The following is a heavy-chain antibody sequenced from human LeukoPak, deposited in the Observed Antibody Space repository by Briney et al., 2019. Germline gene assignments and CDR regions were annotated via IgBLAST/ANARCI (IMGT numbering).Heavy chain of an antibody. Sequence: PSETLSLTCTVSGYSISTGYYWGWIRQPPGKGLEWIGSIYYSGSTYYNPSLKSRVTISVDTSKNQFSLKLSSVTAADTAVYYCARDLPYYGSGSYSRIDYWGQGTLVTVSS. J-gene: IGHJ4*02. D-gene: IGHD3-10*01. V-gene: IGHV4-38-2*02. CDR1: GYSISTGYY. CDR2: IYYSGST. CDR3: ARDLPYYGSGSYSRIDY.